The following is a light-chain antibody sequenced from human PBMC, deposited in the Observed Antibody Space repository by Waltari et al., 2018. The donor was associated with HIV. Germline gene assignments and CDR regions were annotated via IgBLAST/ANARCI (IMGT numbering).Light chain of an antibody. Sequence: QSALTQPRSVSGSPGQSVTISCTGTSSDVGDYNYVSWYQQHPGKAPKLMIFDVNKLPSGVPDRVSGSKAGNTASLTISGLQAEDEADYYCCSYADDYTWVFGGGTKLTVL. V-gene: IGLV2-11*01. CDR1: SSDVGDYNY. J-gene: IGLJ3*02. CDR2: DVN. CDR3: CSYADDYTWV.